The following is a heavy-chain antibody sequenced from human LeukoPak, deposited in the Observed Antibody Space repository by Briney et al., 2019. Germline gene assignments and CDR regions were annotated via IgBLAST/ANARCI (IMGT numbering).Heavy chain of an antibody. CDR2: ISGSGSDT. D-gene: IGHD7-27*01. Sequence: GGSPRLSCAASGFTFSRNAMIWVRQAPGKGLEWVSAISGSGSDTYYADSVKGRFTISRDNSKNTVYLRMNSLRAEDTAIYYCAKDPWGSRGYFDYWGRGNLVTVSS. J-gene: IGHJ4*02. V-gene: IGHV3-23*01. CDR1: GFTFSRNA. CDR3: AKDPWGSRGYFDY.